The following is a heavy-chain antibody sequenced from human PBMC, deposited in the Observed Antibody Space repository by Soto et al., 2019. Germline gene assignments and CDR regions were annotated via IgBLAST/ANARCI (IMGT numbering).Heavy chain of an antibody. J-gene: IGHJ6*02. D-gene: IGHD3-10*01. CDR1: GLTFNNYD. Sequence: QVQLEESGGGVVQPGRSLRLSCAASGLTFNNYDMHWVRQAPGKGLEWVAVISYDGSDKYYGDSVKGRFTISRDNCKNTLYLQMNSLRGDDTAVYYCAKDRGHYGSGSYYGTLHYYGMDVWGQGTTVTVSS. CDR2: ISYDGSDK. CDR3: AKDRGHYGSGSYYGTLHYYGMDV. V-gene: IGHV3-30*18.